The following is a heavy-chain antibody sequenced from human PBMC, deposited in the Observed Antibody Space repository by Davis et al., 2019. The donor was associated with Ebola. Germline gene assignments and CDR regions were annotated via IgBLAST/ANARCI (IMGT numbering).Heavy chain of an antibody. CDR1: GFIVSSNH. V-gene: IGHV3-53*01. D-gene: IGHD6-13*01. J-gene: IGHJ6*02. CDR2: IYSGGST. Sequence: GGSLRLSCAASGFIVSSNHMSWVRQAPGKGLEWVSVIYSGGSTYYADSVKGRFTISRDNSKNTLYLQMNSLRAEDTAVYYCARGQQQLVPNYGMDVWGQGTTVTVSS. CDR3: ARGQQQLVPNYGMDV.